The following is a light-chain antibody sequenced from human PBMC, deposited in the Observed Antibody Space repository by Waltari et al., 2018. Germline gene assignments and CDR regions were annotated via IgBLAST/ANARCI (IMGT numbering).Light chain of an antibody. CDR2: QAS. Sequence: DIQMTQSPSTLSASVGDRVTITCRASQSVSIWLAWYQQKPGRAPKLLIYQASSLESGVPSRFSGRGSGTDFTLTISSLQPDDFATYYCQQYQTSSKTFGQGTKVEI. J-gene: IGKJ2*01. CDR3: QQYQTSSKT. CDR1: QSVSIW. V-gene: IGKV1-5*03.